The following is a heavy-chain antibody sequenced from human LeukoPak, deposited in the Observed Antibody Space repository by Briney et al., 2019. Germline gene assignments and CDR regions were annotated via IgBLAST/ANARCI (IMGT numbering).Heavy chain of an antibody. V-gene: IGHV4-30-4*01. CDR1: GGSISSGDYY. Sequence: SGTLSLTCTVSGGSISSGDYYWSWIRQPPGKGLEWIGYIYYSGSTYYNPSLKSRVTISVDTSKNQFSLKLSSVTAADTAVYYCARGDYYDRFWFDPWGQGTLVTVSS. CDR2: IYYSGST. D-gene: IGHD3-22*01. CDR3: ARGDYYDRFWFDP. J-gene: IGHJ5*02.